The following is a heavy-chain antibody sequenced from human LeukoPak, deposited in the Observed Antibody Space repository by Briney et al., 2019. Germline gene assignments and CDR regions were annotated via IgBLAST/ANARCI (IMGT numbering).Heavy chain of an antibody. V-gene: IGHV4-4*07. Sequence: PSETLSLTCTVSGGSISSYYWSWIRQPAGKGLEWIGRIYTSGSTNYNPSLKSRVTMSVDTSKNQFSLKLSSVTAGDTAVYYCASQYYYDTLGAFDIWGHGTVVTVSS. D-gene: IGHD3-22*01. CDR1: GGSISSYY. J-gene: IGHJ3*02. CDR3: ASQYYYDTLGAFDI. CDR2: IYTSGST.